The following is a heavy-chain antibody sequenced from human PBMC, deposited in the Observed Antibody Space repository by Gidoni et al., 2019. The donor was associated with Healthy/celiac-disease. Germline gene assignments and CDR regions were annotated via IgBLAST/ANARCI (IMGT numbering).Heavy chain of an antibody. J-gene: IGHJ4*02. D-gene: IGHD3-16*01. Sequence: EVQLVESGGVVVQPGGSLRLSCAASGFTFDDYTMHWVRQAPGKGLEWVSLISWDGGSTYYADSVKGRFTISRDNSKNSLYLQMNSLRTEDTALYYCAKDKPLQNYDYVWGRSESYFDYWGQGTLVTVSS. V-gene: IGHV3-43*01. CDR2: ISWDGGST. CDR3: AKDKPLQNYDYVWGRSESYFDY. CDR1: GFTFDDYT.